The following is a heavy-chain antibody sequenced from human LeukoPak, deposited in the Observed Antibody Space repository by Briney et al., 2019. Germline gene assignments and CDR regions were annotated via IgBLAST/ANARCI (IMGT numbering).Heavy chain of an antibody. D-gene: IGHD2-21*02. CDR2: ISPNSGDA. CDR1: GYXFTTYN. CDR3: ARGGGTAHFDF. J-gene: IGHJ4*02. Sequence: ASVTVSCKASGYXFTTYNIHWVRQAPGQGLEWMGWISPNSGDANYAQKFQGRVTMTRDTSISTVYMELSRLRSDDTAVYYCARGGGTAHFDFWGQGTLVTVSS. V-gene: IGHV1-2*02.